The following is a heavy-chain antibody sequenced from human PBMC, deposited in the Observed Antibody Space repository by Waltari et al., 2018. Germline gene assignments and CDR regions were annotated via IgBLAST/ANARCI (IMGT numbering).Heavy chain of an antibody. D-gene: IGHD3-10*01. CDR3: ARDVQGSSDS. V-gene: IGHV4-61*02. CDR2: IYTSGST. J-gene: IGHJ4*02. Sequence: QVQLQESGPGLVKPSQTLSLTCTVSGGSISSGSYYWSWIRQPAGKGLEWIGRIYTSGSTNYNPSLKSRVTISVDTAKNRFSLKRSSVTAADTAVDYCARDVQGSSDSWGQGTLVTVSS. CDR1: GGSISSGSYY.